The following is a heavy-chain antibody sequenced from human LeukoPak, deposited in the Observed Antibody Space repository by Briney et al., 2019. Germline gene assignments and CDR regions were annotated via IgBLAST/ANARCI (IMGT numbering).Heavy chain of an antibody. CDR3: AKDENDFTSGNPTYFGY. CDR2: ISGSGVDT. Sequence: PGGSLRVSCSASGFSFGMYAMSWVRQAPGQGLEWVSAISGSGVDTYYADAVQGRFSISRDNSKNTMYLQMRSLRAEDTAVYFCAKDENDFTSGNPTYFGYWGQGVLVTVSS. D-gene: IGHD3-3*01. J-gene: IGHJ4*02. V-gene: IGHV3-23*01. CDR1: GFSFGMYA.